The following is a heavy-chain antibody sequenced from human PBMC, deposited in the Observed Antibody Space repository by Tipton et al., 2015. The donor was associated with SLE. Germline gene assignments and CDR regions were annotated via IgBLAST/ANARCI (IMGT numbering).Heavy chain of an antibody. CDR3: ASRPTVTTLFDY. CDR1: GGSISSSNW. D-gene: IGHD4-11*01. CDR2: IYHSGST. J-gene: IGHJ4*02. V-gene: IGHV4-4*02. Sequence: TLSLTCAVSGGSISSSNWWSWVRQPPGKGLEWIGEIYHSGSTNYNPSLKSRVTISVGKSKNQFSLKLSSVTAADTAVYYCASRPTVTTLFDYWGQGTLVTVSS.